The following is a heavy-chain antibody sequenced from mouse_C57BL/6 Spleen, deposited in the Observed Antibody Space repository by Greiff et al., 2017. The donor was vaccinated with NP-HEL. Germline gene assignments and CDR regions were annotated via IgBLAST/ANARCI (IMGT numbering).Heavy chain of an antibody. D-gene: IGHD1-1*01. CDR1: GFTFSDAW. CDR3: TRNYGSSQYWYFDV. J-gene: IGHJ1*03. Sequence: EVMLVESGGGLVQPGGSMKLSCAASGFTFSDAWMDWVRQSPEKGLEWVAEIRNKANNHATYYAESVKGRFTISRDDSKSSVYLQMNSLRAEDTGIYYCTRNYGSSQYWYFDVWGTGTTVTVSS. V-gene: IGHV6-6*01. CDR2: IRNKANNHAT.